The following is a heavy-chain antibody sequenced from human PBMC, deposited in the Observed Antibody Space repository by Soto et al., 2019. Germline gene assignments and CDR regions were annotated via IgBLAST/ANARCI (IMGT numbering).Heavy chain of an antibody. CDR2: INHSGST. CDR3: ARDTIVVVPAAINWFDP. Sequence: KQSQTLSLTCAVYGGSFSGYYWSWIRQPPGKGLEWIGEINHSGSTNYNPSLKSRVTISVDTSKNQFSLKLSSVTAADTAVYYCARDTIVVVPAAINWFDPWGQGTLVTVSS. CDR1: GGSFSGYY. D-gene: IGHD2-2*01. V-gene: IGHV4-34*01. J-gene: IGHJ5*02.